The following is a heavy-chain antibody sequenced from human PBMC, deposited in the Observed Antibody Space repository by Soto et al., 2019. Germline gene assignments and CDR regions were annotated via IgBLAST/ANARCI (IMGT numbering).Heavy chain of an antibody. CDR2: IYYSGST. Sequence: SETLSLTGTVSGVSISSGGYYWSWIRQHPGKGLEWMGYIYYSGSTYYNPSLKSRVTISVDTSKNQFSLKLSSVTAADTAVYYCARDTRLGYCSSTSCYAALYGMDVWGQGTTVT. CDR3: ARDTRLGYCSSTSCYAALYGMDV. V-gene: IGHV4-31*03. D-gene: IGHD2-2*01. CDR1: GVSISSGGYY. J-gene: IGHJ6*02.